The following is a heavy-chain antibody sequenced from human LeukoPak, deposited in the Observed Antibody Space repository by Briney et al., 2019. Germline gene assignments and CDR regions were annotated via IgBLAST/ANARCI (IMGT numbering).Heavy chain of an antibody. CDR1: GFTVSSNE. V-gene: IGHV3-38-3*01. D-gene: IGHD6-19*01. CDR3: AKSSGSSGWYPFDY. CDR2: ISGGST. J-gene: IGHJ4*02. Sequence: GGSLRLSCAASGFTVSSNEMSWVRQAPGKGLEWVSSISGGSTYYADSRKGRFTISRDNSKNTLYLQMNSLRAEDTAVYYCAKSSGSSGWYPFDYWGQGTLVTVSS.